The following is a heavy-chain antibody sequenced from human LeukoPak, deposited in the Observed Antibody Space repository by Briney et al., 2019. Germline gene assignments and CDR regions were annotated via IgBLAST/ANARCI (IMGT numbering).Heavy chain of an antibody. CDR2: IYSDGST. CDR3: AKNALMFSSGWYYYYYMDV. Sequence: GGSLRLSCAASGFSVTNNYMSWVRQAPGKGLEWVSVIYSDGSTYYADSVKGRFTISRDNSKNTLYLQMNSLRAEDTAVYYCAKNALMFSSGWYYYYYMDVWGKGTTVTVSS. D-gene: IGHD6-19*01. J-gene: IGHJ6*03. V-gene: IGHV3-53*01. CDR1: GFSVTNNY.